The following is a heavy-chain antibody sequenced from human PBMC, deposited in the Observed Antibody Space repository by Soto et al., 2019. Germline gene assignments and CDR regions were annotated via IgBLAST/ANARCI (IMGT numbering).Heavy chain of an antibody. D-gene: IGHD2-21*02. CDR3: SCWSGGACHQNYGMDV. CDR1: GFTFSSCT. J-gene: IGHJ6*02. Sequence: EVHLVESGGGLVKPGGSLRLSCAVSGFTFSSCTMNWVRQAPGKGLEWVSSISPSTSHIYYADSVKGRFTISRDNAKNSRCLQMHSLSAEDTAVYYCSCWSGGACHQNYGMDVWGQGTTVTVSS. V-gene: IGHV3-21*01. CDR2: ISPSTSHI.